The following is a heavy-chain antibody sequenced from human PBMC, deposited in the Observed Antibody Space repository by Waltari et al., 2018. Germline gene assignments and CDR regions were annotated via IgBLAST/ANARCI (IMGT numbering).Heavy chain of an antibody. Sequence: QVQLVQSGAEVKKPGASVKISCKASGYTLTDNYIHWVRQAPGQGLEWMGVINPIGAGTSYETKFKGRVNMTSDTSTSSVYMELNTLRSDDTAVYYCARDVNTGWYGPDHWGPGTLVSVSS. CDR3: ARDVNTGWYGPDH. J-gene: IGHJ4*02. CDR1: GYTLTDNY. CDR2: INPIGAGT. V-gene: IGHV1-46*01. D-gene: IGHD6-19*01.